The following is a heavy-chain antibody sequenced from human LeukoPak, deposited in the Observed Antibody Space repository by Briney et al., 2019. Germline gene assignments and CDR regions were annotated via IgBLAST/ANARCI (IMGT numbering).Heavy chain of an antibody. CDR3: ARDRAVFEGLARKVITVS. CDR2: ISSSSSTI. J-gene: IGHJ5*02. Sequence: GGSLRLSCAASGFTFSNYNMNWVRQAPGEGLEWVSYISSSSSTIYYADSVKGRFTISRDNAKNSLYLQMNSLRAEDTAVYYCARDRAVFEGLARKVITVSWGQGTLVTVSS. D-gene: IGHD3-22*01. V-gene: IGHV3-48*04. CDR1: GFTFSNYN.